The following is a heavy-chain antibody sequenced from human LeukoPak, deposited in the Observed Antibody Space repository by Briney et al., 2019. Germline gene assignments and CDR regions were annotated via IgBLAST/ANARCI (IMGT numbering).Heavy chain of an antibody. V-gene: IGHV4-4*02. J-gene: IGHJ4*02. Sequence: SETLSLTCAVSGVSISSSEWWIWVRQPPGQGLEWIGEIHRDGRTRYNPSLKSRVTISIGYSKNQFSLKVSSVTAADTAIYYCGKTDIYFNPIDYWGPGSLVTVSS. CDR1: GVSISSSEW. D-gene: IGHD3-9*01. CDR3: GKTDIYFNPIDY. CDR2: IHRDGRT.